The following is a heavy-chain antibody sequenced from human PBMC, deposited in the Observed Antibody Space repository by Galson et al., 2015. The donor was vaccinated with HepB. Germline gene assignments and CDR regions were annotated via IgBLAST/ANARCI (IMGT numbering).Heavy chain of an antibody. CDR1: GFTFSDHY. CDR2: GRSKANSYTT. J-gene: IGHJ4*02. V-gene: IGHV3-72*01. Sequence: SLRLSCAASGFTFSDHYMDWVRQAPVKGLEWVGRGRSKANSYTTEYAASVKGRFTISRDDSKNSLYLQMNSLKSEDTAVYYCARRGESGSRQLDYWAQGTLVTVSS. CDR3: ARRGESGSRQLDY. D-gene: IGHD1-26*01.